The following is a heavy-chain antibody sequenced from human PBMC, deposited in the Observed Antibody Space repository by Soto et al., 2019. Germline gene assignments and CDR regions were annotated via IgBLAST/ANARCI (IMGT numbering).Heavy chain of an antibody. CDR1: GGTFSSYA. CDR3: AREITMVRGVRLYYYYGMDV. Sequence: ASVKVSCKASGGTFSSYAISWVRQAPGQGLEWMGGIIPIFGTANYAQKFQGRVTITADKSTSTAYMELSSLRSEDTAVYYCAREITMVRGVRLYYYYGMDVWGQGTTVTVSS. J-gene: IGHJ6*02. V-gene: IGHV1-69*06. D-gene: IGHD3-10*01. CDR2: IIPIFGTA.